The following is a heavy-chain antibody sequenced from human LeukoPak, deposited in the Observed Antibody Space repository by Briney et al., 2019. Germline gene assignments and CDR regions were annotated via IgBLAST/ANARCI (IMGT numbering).Heavy chain of an antibody. J-gene: IGHJ4*02. CDR3: AIYNGSYSYFDY. V-gene: IGHV4-39*01. CDR2: IYYSGSA. D-gene: IGHD1-26*01. Sequence: SETLSLTCTVSGGSISSSSYYWGWIRQPPGKGLEWIGSIYYSGSAYYNPSLRSRVTISVDTSKNQFSLKLSSVTAADTAVYYCAIYNGSYSYFDYWGQGTLVTVSS. CDR1: GGSISSSSYY.